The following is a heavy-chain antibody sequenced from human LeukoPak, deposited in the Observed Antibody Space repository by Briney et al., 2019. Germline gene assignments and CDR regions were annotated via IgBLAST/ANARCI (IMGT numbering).Heavy chain of an antibody. V-gene: IGHV1-2*02. CDR1: GYTFTGYY. J-gene: IGHJ6*03. D-gene: IGHD6-6*01. Sequence: ASVKVSCKASGYTFTGYYMHWVRQAPGQGLEWMGWINPNSGGTNYAQKFQGRVTMTRDTSISIAYMELSRLRSDDTAVYYCARDQAHPPYYYYYMDVWGKGTTVTVSS. CDR2: INPNSGGT. CDR3: ARDQAHPPYYYYYMDV.